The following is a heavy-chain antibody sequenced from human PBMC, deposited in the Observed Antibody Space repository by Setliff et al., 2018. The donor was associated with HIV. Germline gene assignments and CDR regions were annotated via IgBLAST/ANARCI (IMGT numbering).Heavy chain of an antibody. Sequence: ASVKVSCKASGYTFRSYGISWVRQAPGQGLQWVGWISGYNGNTHYAQNVQGRVTMTTDTYTNTAYMDLRSLRSDDTAVYYCTKDGLAAGARAFDIWGQGTMVTVSS. V-gene: IGHV1-18*01. CDR3: TKDGLAAGARAFDI. CDR1: GYTFRSYG. J-gene: IGHJ3*02. D-gene: IGHD6-13*01. CDR2: ISGYNGNT.